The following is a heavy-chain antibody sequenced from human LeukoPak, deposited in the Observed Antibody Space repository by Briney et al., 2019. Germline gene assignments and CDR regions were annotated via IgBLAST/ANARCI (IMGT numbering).Heavy chain of an antibody. CDR3: AKAGGDFWSGYYLAY. CDR2: ISGSGGST. J-gene: IGHJ4*02. Sequence: TGGSLRLSCAASGFTFSSYAMSWVRQAPGKGLEWVSAISGSGGSTYYADSVKGRFTVSRDNSKNTLYLQMNSLRAEDTAVYYCAKAGGDFWSGYYLAYWGQGTLVTVSS. CDR1: GFTFSSYA. D-gene: IGHD3-3*01. V-gene: IGHV3-23*01.